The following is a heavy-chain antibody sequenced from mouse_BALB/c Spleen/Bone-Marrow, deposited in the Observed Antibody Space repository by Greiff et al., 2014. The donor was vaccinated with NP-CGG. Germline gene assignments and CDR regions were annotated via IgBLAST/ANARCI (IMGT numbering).Heavy chain of an antibody. D-gene: IGHD1-2*01. CDR2: IYPGDGDT. CDR3: TRSTATFDY. J-gene: IGHJ2*01. V-gene: IGHV1-80*01. Sequence: VQGVESGAELVRPGSSVKISRKASGYAFSAYWMNWVKQRPGQGLEWIGQIYPGDGDTNYNGKFKGKATLTADKSSSTAYMQLSSLTPEDSAVYFCTRSTATFDYWGQGTTLTVSS. CDR1: GYAFSAYW.